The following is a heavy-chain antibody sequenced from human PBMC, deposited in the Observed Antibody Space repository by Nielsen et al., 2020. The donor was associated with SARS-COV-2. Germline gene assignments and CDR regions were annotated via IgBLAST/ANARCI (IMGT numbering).Heavy chain of an antibody. Sequence: SVKVSCKASGYTFTKYGISWVRQAPGQGLEWMGRIIPILGIANYAQKFQGRVTITADKSTSTVYMELSSLRSEDTAVYYCARGTYYYDSRIPPYNWFDPWGQGTLVTVSS. J-gene: IGHJ5*02. D-gene: IGHD3-22*01. CDR2: IIPILGIA. V-gene: IGHV1-69*04. CDR3: ARGTYYYDSRIPPYNWFDP. CDR1: GYTFTKYG.